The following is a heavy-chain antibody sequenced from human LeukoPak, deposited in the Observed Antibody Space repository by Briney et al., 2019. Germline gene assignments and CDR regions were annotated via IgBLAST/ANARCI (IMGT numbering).Heavy chain of an antibody. V-gene: IGHV4-61*05. D-gene: IGHD3-3*01. Sequence: SETLSLTCTVAGGSISSSSYYWSWIRQPPGKGLEWIGYIHNSGNTNYNPSLKRRVTISVDTPKKELSLKLTSVTAADTAVYYCGSQYDFWSFDPWGQGTLVTVSS. CDR3: GSQYDFWSFDP. CDR1: GGSISSSSYY. CDR2: IHNSGNT. J-gene: IGHJ5*02.